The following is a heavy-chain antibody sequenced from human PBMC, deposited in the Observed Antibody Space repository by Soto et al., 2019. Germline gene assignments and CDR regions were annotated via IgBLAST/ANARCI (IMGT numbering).Heavy chain of an antibody. J-gene: IGHJ4*02. CDR2: ISYDGSNK. CDR1: GFTFSSYG. V-gene: IGHV3-30*18. Sequence: QVQLVESGGGVVQPGRSLRLSCAASGFTFSSYGMHWVRQAPGKGLEWVAVISYDGSNKYYADSVKGRFTISRDNSKKTLYLQMNSLRAEDKAVYYLAKYMYYDNLTGYTDWGQGTLVTVSS. CDR3: AKYMYYDNLTGYTD. D-gene: IGHD3-9*01.